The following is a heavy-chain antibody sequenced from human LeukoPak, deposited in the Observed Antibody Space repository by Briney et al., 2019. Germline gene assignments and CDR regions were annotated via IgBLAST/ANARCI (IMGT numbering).Heavy chain of an antibody. Sequence: SETLSLTCAVYGGSFSGYYWSWIRQPPGKGLEWIGEINHSGSTNYNPPLKSRVTISVDTSKNQFSLKLSSVTAADTAVYCCARGLKWLDSAYFDYWGQGTLVTVSS. CDR3: ARGLKWLDSAYFDY. CDR1: GGSFSGYY. V-gene: IGHV4-34*01. CDR2: INHSGST. D-gene: IGHD3-22*01. J-gene: IGHJ4*02.